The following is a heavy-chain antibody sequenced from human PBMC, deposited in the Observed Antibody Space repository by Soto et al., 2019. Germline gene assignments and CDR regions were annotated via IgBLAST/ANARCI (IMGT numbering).Heavy chain of an antibody. V-gene: IGHV3-30*18. CDR2: IPYDGSNQ. Sequence: QPGGSLRLFSAASGFTFNIYGMHWVRQAPDKGLEWVALIPYDGSNQYYADSVKGRFTISRDNSKNTLFLQMNSLRADDTAVYYCAKDQASGQGSFDSWGQGTLVTVYS. CDR3: AKDQASGQGSFDS. CDR1: GFTFNIYG. J-gene: IGHJ4*02.